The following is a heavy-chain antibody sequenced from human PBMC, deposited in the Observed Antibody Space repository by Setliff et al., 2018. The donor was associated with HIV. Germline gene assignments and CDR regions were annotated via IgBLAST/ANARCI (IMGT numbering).Heavy chain of an antibody. CDR2: IYTSGST. V-gene: IGHV4-4*07. D-gene: IGHD6-13*01. CDR3: ARDQGESTWSYWFDP. Sequence: PSETLSLTCTVSGGSISSYYWSWIRQPAGKGLEWIGRIYTSGSTNYNPSLKSRVTMSVDTSKNQFSLKLSSVTAADTAVYYCARDQGESTWSYWFDPWGQGTQVTVSS. J-gene: IGHJ5*02. CDR1: GGSISSYY.